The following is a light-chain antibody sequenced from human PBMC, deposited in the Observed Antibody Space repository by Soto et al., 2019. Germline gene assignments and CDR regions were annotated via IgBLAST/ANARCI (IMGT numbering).Light chain of an antibody. CDR2: DTS. V-gene: IGLV7-46*01. CDR1: SGAVTSGHY. Sequence: QAVVTQEPSLTVSPGGTVTLTCGSSSGAVTSGHYPYWFQQKPGQAPKTLIYDTSNKHSWTPARFSGSLLGGKAALTLSGAQSEDEAEYYCLLSYSGGRRGVFGTGTKLTVL. CDR3: LLSYSGGRRGV. J-gene: IGLJ1*01.